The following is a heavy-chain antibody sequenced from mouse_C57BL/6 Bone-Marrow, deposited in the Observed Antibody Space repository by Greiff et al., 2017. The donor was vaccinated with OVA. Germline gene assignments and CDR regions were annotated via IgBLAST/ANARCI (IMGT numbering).Heavy chain of an antibody. CDR3: ARAPYGGYFDV. Sequence: EVQVVESEGGLVQPGSSMKLSCTASGFTFSDYYMAWVRQVPEKGLEWVANINYDGSSTYYLDSLKSRFIISRDNAKNILYLQMSSLKSEDTATYYCARAPYGGYFDVWGTGTTVTVSS. J-gene: IGHJ1*03. D-gene: IGHD1-1*01. V-gene: IGHV5-16*01. CDR2: INYDGSST. CDR1: GFTFSDYY.